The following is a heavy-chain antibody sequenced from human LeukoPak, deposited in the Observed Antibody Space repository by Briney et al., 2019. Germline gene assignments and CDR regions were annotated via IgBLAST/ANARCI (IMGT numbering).Heavy chain of an antibody. V-gene: IGHV3-48*03. CDR1: GFTFSSYE. Sequence: GGSLRLSCAASGFTFSSYEMNWVRQAPGKGLEWVSYISSSGRSSVRIIYYADSVKGRFTISRDNAKNSVYLQMNSLRAEDTAVYYCARGGGSGTSDPYFFDYWGQGTLVAVSS. J-gene: IGHJ4*02. CDR3: ARGGGSGTSDPYFFDY. CDR2: ISSSGRSSVRII. D-gene: IGHD3-10*01.